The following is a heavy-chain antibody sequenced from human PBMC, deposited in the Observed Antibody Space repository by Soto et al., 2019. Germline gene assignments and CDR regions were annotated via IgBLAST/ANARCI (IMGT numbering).Heavy chain of an antibody. CDR2: ISWDGGST. CDR1: GFTFDDYT. Sequence: GGSLRLSCAASGFTFDDYTMHWVRQAPGKGLEWVSLISWDGGSTYYGDSVKGRFTISRDNSKNSLYLQMNSLRTEDTALYYCAKDMGNQYYYYGMDVWGQGTTVTVSS. CDR3: AKDMGNQYYYYGMDV. J-gene: IGHJ6*02. V-gene: IGHV3-43*01. D-gene: IGHD4-4*01.